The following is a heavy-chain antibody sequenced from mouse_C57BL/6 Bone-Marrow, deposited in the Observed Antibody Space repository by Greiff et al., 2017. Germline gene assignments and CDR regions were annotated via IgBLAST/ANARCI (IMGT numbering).Heavy chain of an antibody. Sequence: DVMLVEPGGGLVKPGGSLKLSCAASGFTFSDYGMHWVRQAPVQGLEWVAYISSGSSTTNYAVTLKGRFTITRDNATNTPYLQLISLTSADSAMYYDARGDYYYAGAWFAYWGQGTLVTVSA. CDR1: GFTFSDYG. J-gene: IGHJ3*01. D-gene: IGHD2-4*01. V-gene: IGHV5-17*03. CDR2: ISSGSSTT. CDR3: ARGDYYYAGAWFAY.